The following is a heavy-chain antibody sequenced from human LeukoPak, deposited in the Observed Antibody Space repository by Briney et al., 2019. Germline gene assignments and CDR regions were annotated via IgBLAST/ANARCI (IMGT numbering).Heavy chain of an antibody. CDR3: ARDRLEWVFDISYMDI. V-gene: IGHV3-30*03. Sequence: GGSLRLSCAASGFTFSSYGMHWVRQAPGKGLEWVALISYDGRNKYYADSVKGRFAISRDNSKNMLYLQMNILRAEDTAVYSCARDRLEWVFDISYMDIWGKGTTVTVSS. J-gene: IGHJ6*03. CDR2: ISYDGRNK. D-gene: IGHD3-3*01. CDR1: GFTFSSYG.